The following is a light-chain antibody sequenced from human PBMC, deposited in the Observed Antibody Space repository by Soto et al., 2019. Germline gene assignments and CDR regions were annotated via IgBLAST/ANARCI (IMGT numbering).Light chain of an antibody. V-gene: IGKV1-5*03. Sequence: DIQMTQSPSTLSVSLGDRVTITCRASQSISSWLAWYQQKPGKAPKLLIYKASSLESGVPSRFSGSGYGTEFNLTISSLQTDDFATYYCQQYNSYSWTFGQGTKVDIK. CDR2: KAS. CDR3: QQYNSYSWT. CDR1: QSISSW. J-gene: IGKJ1*01.